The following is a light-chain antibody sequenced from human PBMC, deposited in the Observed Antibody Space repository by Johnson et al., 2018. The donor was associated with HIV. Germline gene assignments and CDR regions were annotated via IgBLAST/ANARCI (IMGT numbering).Light chain of an antibody. J-gene: IGLJ1*01. CDR1: SSNIGDNY. CDR2: EDT. V-gene: IGLV1-51*02. Sequence: QSVLTQPPSVSAAPGQKVSISCSGSSSNIGDNYVSWYQQVPGTAPKLLIYEDTKRPSGIPDRFSGSKPGTSATLAITGLHTWDEADYYCETWDNSLNVGHVFGTGTNVIGL. CDR3: ETWDNSLNVGHV.